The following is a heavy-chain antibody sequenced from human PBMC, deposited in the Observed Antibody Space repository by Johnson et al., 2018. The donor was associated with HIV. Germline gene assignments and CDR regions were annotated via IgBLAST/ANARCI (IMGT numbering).Heavy chain of an antibody. CDR2: LNEGGSQK. J-gene: IGHJ3*02. CDR1: GFTFSGYW. CDR3: ARSFRDYEEDTFDI. D-gene: IGHD4-17*01. Sequence: VQLVESGGGLVQPGGSLRLSCAASGFTFSGYWMSWVRQAPGKGLEWVATLNEGGSQKYYVDAVKGRFSISRDNAKNSLYLQMNSLRAEDTAVYYCARSFRDYEEDTFDIWGQGTMVTVSS. V-gene: IGHV3-7*01.